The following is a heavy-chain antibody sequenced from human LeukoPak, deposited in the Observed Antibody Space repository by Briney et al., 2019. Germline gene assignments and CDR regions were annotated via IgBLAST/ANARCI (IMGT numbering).Heavy chain of an antibody. CDR1: GGSFSGYY. CDR3: ARGDSRGWYSSALNYYYGMDV. Sequence: SETLSLTCAVYGGSFSGYYWSWIRQPPGKGLEWIGEINHSGSTNYNPSLKSRVTISVDTSKNQFSLKLSSVTAADTAVYYCARGDSRGWYSSALNYYYGMDVWGQGTTVTVSS. V-gene: IGHV4-34*01. D-gene: IGHD6-19*01. CDR2: INHSGST. J-gene: IGHJ6*02.